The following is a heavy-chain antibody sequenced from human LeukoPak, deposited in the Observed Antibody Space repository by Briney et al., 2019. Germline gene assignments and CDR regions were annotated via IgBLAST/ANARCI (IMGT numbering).Heavy chain of an antibody. CDR2: IKTDGSRT. CDR1: GFTFSGYW. CDR3: AREGQWLGIDY. V-gene: IGHV3-74*01. Sequence: GGSLRLSCAASGFTFSGYWMHWVRQAPGKGLVWVSRIKTDGSRTGYADSVKGRFTISRDNAKNTLYLQMNSLRAEDTAVYYCAREGQWLGIDYWGQGTLVTVSS. J-gene: IGHJ4*02. D-gene: IGHD6-19*01.